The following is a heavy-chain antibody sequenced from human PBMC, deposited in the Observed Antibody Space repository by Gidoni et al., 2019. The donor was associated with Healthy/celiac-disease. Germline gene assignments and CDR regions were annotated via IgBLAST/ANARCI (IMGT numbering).Heavy chain of an antibody. V-gene: IGHV3-21*01. CDR2: ISSSSSYI. J-gene: IGHJ6*02. Sequence: EVQLVESGGGLVKPGGSLRLPCAASGFTFSSYSMNWVRQAPGKGLELVSSISSSSSYIYYADSVKGRFTISRDNAKNSLYLQMNSLRAEDTAVYYCARDPGIAARPRYYYGMDVWGQGTTVTVSS. CDR3: ARDPGIAARPRYYYGMDV. CDR1: GFTFSSYS. D-gene: IGHD6-6*01.